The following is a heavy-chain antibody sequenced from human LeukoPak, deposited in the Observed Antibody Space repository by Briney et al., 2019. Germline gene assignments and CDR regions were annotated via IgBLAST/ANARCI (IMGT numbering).Heavy chain of an antibody. J-gene: IGHJ4*02. Sequence: QPGGSLRLSCAASGFTFSSYGMHWVRQAPGKGLEWVAVISYDGSNKYYADSVKGRFTISRDNSKNTLYLQMNSLRAEDTAVYYCAKDVSGYSSSWYSPLFDYWGQGTLVTVSS. CDR3: AKDVSGYSSSWYSPLFDY. CDR2: ISYDGSNK. D-gene: IGHD6-13*01. CDR1: GFTFSSYG. V-gene: IGHV3-30*18.